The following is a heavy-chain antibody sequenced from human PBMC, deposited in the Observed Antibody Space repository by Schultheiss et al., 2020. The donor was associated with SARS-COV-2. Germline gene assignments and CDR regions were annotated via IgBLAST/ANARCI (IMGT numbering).Heavy chain of an antibody. D-gene: IGHD2-21*02. CDR2: ISYDGSNK. CDR3: ARTAYCGGDCYPHLDY. CDR1: GFTFSSYG. V-gene: IGHV3-30*03. J-gene: IGHJ4*02. Sequence: GGSLRLSCAASGFTFSSYGMHWVRQAPGKGLEWVAVISYDGSNKYYADSVKGRFTISRDNSKNTLYLQMNSLRAEDTAVYYCARTAYCGGDCYPHLDYWGQGTLVTVSS.